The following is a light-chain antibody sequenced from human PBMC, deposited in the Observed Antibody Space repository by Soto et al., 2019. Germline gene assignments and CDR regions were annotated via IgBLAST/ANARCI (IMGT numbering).Light chain of an antibody. CDR2: EGS. CDR3: CSYAGSSDV. Sequence: SVLTQPASVSGSPGQSITISCTGTSSDVGSYNLVSWYQQHPGKAPKLMIYEGSKRPSGVSNRFSGSKSGNTASLTISGLQAEDEADYYCCSYAGSSDVFGTGTKGTVL. J-gene: IGLJ1*01. V-gene: IGLV2-23*01. CDR1: SSDVGSYNL.